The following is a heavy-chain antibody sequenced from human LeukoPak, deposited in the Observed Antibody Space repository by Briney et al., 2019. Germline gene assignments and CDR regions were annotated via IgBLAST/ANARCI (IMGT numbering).Heavy chain of an antibody. D-gene: IGHD1-26*01. V-gene: IGHV3-74*01. Sequence: GGSLRLSCAASGFTFSSYWMHWVGQAPGKGLVWVSRINSDGSFTTYADSVKGRFTISRDNAKNMLYLQMNSLRAEDTAVYYCARVQLGVGADGWGQGTLVTVSS. CDR3: ARVQLGVGADG. J-gene: IGHJ4*02. CDR2: INSDGSFT. CDR1: GFTFSSYW.